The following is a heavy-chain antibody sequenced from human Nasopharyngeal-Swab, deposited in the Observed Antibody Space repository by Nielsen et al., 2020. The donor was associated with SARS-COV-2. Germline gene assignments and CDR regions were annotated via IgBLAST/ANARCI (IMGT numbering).Heavy chain of an antibody. J-gene: IGHJ6*02. D-gene: IGHD6-13*01. V-gene: IGHV3-23*03. CDR2: IYSGGSST. Sequence: GESLKISCAASGFTFSSYAMSWVRQAPGKGLEWVSVIYSGGSSTYYADSVKGRFTISRDNSKKTLYLQMNSLRAEDTAVYYCAISAYSSSWYYYYYYGMDVWGQGTTVTVSS. CDR3: AISAYSSSWYYYYYYGMDV. CDR1: GFTFSSYA.